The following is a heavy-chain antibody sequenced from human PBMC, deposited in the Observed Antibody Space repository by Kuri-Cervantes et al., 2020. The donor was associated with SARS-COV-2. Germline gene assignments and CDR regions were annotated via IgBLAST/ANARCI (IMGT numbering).Heavy chain of an antibody. CDR2: MYYSGST. V-gene: IGHV4-34*01. D-gene: IGHD3-3*01. J-gene: IGHJ6*03. CDR1: GGSFSGYY. Sequence: GSLRLSCAVYGGSFSGYYWGWIRQPPGRGLEWIGSMYYSGSTYYNPSLKSRVTMSVDTSKSQFSLKLSSVTAADTAVYYCARDLLLPHTIFGVVHTEVYYYYYMDVWGKGTTVTVSS. CDR3: ARDLLLPHTIFGVVHTEVYYYYYMDV.